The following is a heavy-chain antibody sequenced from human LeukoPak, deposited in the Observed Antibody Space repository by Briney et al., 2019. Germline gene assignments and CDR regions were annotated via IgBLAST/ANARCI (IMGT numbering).Heavy chain of an antibody. V-gene: IGHV3-74*01. CDR3: AREEVSFAAKGY. CDR1: GFTFSSYW. D-gene: IGHD2-15*01. Sequence: PGGSLRLSCAASGFTFSSYWMHWVRQAPGKGLVWVSRINSDGSSTSYADSVKGRFTISRDNAKNTLYLQMNSLRAEDTAVYYCAREEVSFAAKGYWGQGTLVTVPS. CDR2: INSDGSST. J-gene: IGHJ4*02.